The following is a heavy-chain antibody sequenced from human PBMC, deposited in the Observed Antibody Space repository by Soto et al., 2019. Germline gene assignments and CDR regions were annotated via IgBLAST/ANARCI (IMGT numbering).Heavy chain of an antibody. CDR3: ATESGSTYGYFDH. D-gene: IGHD5-18*01. V-gene: IGHV4-30-4*01. J-gene: IGHJ4*02. Sequence: PSETLSLTCTVSGGSVTSDEDYWTWIRQSPGKGLEWIGYISNSGSTGYNPSLKTRLSMSVDRSKNQFTLRLTSVTAADTAVYFRATESGSTYGYFDHWGQGTQVTVS. CDR2: ISNSGST. CDR1: GGSVTSDEDY.